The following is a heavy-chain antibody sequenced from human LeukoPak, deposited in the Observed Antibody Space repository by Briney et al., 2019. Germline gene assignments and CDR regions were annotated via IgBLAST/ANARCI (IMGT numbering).Heavy chain of an antibody. D-gene: IGHD5-24*01. J-gene: IGHJ4*02. Sequence: GSLRLSCAASGFTFNSYAMSWVRQAPGKGLEWIGSIYYSGSTYYNPSLKSRVTISVDTSKNQFSLKLSSVTAADTAVYYCASSRRDGYNSGGQFDYWGQGTLVTVSS. CDR3: ASSRRDGYNSGGQFDY. CDR1: GFTFNSYA. CDR2: IYYSGST. V-gene: IGHV4-39*01.